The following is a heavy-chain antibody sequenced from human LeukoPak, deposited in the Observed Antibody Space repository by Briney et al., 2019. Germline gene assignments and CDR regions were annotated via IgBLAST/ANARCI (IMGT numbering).Heavy chain of an antibody. D-gene: IGHD3-22*01. CDR2: IYYDGST. CDR3: ARLKYYDSMDWFDP. Sequence: SETLFLTCTVSGGSFSINNYYWTWIRQPPGKGLEWIGSIYYDGSTYYYPSLKSRVTISADTSKNQFSLKLSSVTAADTAVYYCARLKYYDSMDWFDPWGQGTLVTVSS. CDR1: GGSFSINNYY. V-gene: IGHV4-39*01. J-gene: IGHJ5*02.